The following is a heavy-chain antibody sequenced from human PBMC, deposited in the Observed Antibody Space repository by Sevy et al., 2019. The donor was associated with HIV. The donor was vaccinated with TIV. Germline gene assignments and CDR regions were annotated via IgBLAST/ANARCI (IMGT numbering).Heavy chain of an antibody. CDR1: GFTFSSYS. J-gene: IGHJ6*03. CDR2: ISSSSYI. CDR3: ARDPYCSSTSCYRLDYYYMDV. V-gene: IGHV3-21*01. D-gene: IGHD2-2*01. Sequence: GGSLRLSCAASGFTFSSYSMNWVRQAPGKGLEWVSSISSSSYIYYADSVKGRFTISRDNAKNSLYLQMNSLRAEDTAVYYCARDPYCSSTSCYRLDYYYMDVWGKGTTVTVSS.